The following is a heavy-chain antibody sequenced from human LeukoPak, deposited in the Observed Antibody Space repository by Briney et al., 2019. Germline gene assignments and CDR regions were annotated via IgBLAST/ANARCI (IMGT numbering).Heavy chain of an antibody. CDR1: GYTFTSYD. V-gene: IGHV1-8*01. J-gene: IGHJ4*02. CDR2: MSPNSGDT. D-gene: IGHD7-27*01. CDR3: ARGPPNWGYDY. Sequence: ASVKVSCSASGYTFTSYDFNWVRQATGQRPEWMGWMSPNSGDTGYAQKFQDRVTMTRNTSISTAYMELSSLRSDDTAVYYCARGPPNWGYDYWGPGTLVTVSS.